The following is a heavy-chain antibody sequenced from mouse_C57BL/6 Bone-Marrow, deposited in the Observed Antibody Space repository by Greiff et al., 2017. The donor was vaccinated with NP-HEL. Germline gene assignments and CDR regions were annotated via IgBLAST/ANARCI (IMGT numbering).Heavy chain of an antibody. CDR1: GFTFRSYG. CDR2: LRSGGSYT. V-gene: IGHV5-6*02. J-gene: IGHJ3*01. Sequence: EVKLEESGGDLVKPGGSLKLSCAASGFTFRSYGMSWVRPTPDKRLAWVATLRSGGSYTYYPDSVKGRFTISRDNAKNTLYLQMSSLKSEDTAMYYCARHDYYGSRFGDWGQGTLVTVSA. D-gene: IGHD1-1*01. CDR3: ARHDYYGSRFGD.